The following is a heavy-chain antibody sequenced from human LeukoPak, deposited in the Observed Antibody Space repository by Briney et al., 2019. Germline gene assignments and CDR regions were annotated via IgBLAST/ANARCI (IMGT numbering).Heavy chain of an antibody. CDR1: GFTFSSYW. V-gene: IGHV3-74*01. D-gene: IGHD3-10*01. Sequence: GGSLRLSCAASGFTFSSYWMNWVRQAPGKGLVWVSRINGDGSSTNYTDSVKGRFTISRDNAKNQLYLQLSSLTAEDTAIYYCARSRGPYDYWGQGTLVTVSS. CDR2: INGDGSST. CDR3: ARSRGPYDY. J-gene: IGHJ4*02.